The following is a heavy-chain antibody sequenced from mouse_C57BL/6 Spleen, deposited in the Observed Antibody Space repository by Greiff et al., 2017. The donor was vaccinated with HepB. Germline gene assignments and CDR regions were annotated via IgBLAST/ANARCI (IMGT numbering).Heavy chain of an antibody. CDR1: GYTFTSYW. J-gene: IGHJ4*01. CDR3: ARGDAMDY. Sequence: QVQLQQPGAELVRPGTSVKLSCKASGYTFTSYWMHWVKQSPGQGLEWIGVIDPSDSYTNYNQKFKGKATLTVDTSSSKAYMQLSSLTSEDSAVYYCARGDAMDYWGQGTSVTVSS. V-gene: IGHV1-59*01. CDR2: IDPSDSYT.